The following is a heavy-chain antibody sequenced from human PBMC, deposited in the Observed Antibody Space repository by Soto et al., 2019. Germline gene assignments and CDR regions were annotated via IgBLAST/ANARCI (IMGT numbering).Heavy chain of an antibody. Sequence: QVQLVQSGAEVKKPGSSVKVSCEAPGGTFDHAAITWVRQAPGQGLEWVGGINPMFNSTHYAQKFQGRVTITADPVASTAFKEVGGPTSDDPAVYYCARQIFAADYWGQGTLLVVSS. CDR1: GGTFDHAA. J-gene: IGHJ4*02. V-gene: IGHV1-69*01. CDR3: ARQIFAADY. D-gene: IGHD3-9*01. CDR2: INPMFNST.